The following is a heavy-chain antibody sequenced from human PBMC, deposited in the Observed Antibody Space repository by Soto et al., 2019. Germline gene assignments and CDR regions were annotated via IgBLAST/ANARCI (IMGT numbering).Heavy chain of an antibody. CDR1: GFTFDDYA. D-gene: IGHD3-3*01. CDR3: AKASTPNGVTIFRRYYGMDV. V-gene: IGHV3-43D*04. Sequence: EVQLVESGGVVVQPGGSLRLSCAASGFTFDDYAMHWVRQAPGKGLEWVSLISWDGGSTYYADSVKGRFTISRDNSKNSLYLQMNSLRAEDTALYYCAKASTPNGVTIFRRYYGMDVWGQGTTVTVSS. J-gene: IGHJ6*02. CDR2: ISWDGGST.